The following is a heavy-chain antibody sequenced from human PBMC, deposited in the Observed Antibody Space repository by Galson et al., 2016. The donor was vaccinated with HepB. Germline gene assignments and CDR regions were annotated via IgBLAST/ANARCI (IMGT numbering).Heavy chain of an antibody. CDR2: INSNGGDI. CDR1: GFTFSTYA. Sequence: SLRLSCAASGFTFSTYAMHWVRQAPGKGLEYVSGINSNGGDINYADSVKGRFTISRDNPKNTLYFQMSGLRPEDTAVYYCVKGVASRPGYYFDLWGQGTLVTVSP. CDR3: VKGVASRPGYYFDL. D-gene: IGHD6-13*01. V-gene: IGHV3-64D*06. J-gene: IGHJ4*02.